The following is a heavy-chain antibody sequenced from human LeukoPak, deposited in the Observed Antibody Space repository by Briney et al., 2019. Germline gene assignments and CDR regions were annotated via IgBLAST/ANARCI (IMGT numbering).Heavy chain of an antibody. CDR1: GYTFTGYY. Sequence: ASVKVSCKASGYTFTGYYMHWVRQAPGQGLEWLGWINPNSGGTNYAQKFQGRVTMIRDTSISTAYMELSRLRSDDTAVYYCASDRGELLPEYYFDYWGQRTLVTVSS. J-gene: IGHJ4*02. CDR2: INPNSGGT. V-gene: IGHV1-2*02. D-gene: IGHD1-26*01. CDR3: ASDRGELLPEYYFDY.